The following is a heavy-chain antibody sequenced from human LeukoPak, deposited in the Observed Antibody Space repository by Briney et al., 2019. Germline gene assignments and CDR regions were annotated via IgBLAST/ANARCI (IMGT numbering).Heavy chain of an antibody. D-gene: IGHD3-9*01. CDR2: IYHSGST. J-gene: IGHJ3*02. CDR3: AADSSLRYFDWSHDAFDI. V-gene: IGHV4-4*02. CDR1: AGSISSSNW. Sequence: SGTLSLTCAVSAGSISSSNWWSWVRQPPGKGLEWIGEIYHSGSTNYNPSLKSRVTISVDKSKNQFSLKLSSVTAEDTAVYYCAADSSLRYFDWSHDAFDIWGQGTMVTVSS.